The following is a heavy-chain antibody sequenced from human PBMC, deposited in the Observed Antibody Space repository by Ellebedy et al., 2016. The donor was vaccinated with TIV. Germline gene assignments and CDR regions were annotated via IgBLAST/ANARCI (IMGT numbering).Heavy chain of an antibody. CDR2: ISYDGSNK. CDR1: GFTFSSYG. CDR3: AKDIVTMVRGVSYYYGMDV. D-gene: IGHD3-10*01. Sequence: GESLKISCAASGFTFSSYGMHWVRQAPGKGLEWVAVISYDGSNKYYADSVKGRFTISRDNSKNTLYLQMNSLRAEDTAVYYCAKDIVTMVRGVSYYYGMDVWGQGTTVTVSS. V-gene: IGHV3-30*18. J-gene: IGHJ6*02.